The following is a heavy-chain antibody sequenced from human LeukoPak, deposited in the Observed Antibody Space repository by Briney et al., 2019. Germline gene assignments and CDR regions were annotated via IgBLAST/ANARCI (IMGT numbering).Heavy chain of an antibody. D-gene: IGHD2-2*02. CDR1: GFSLSTSGVG. V-gene: IGHV2-5*02. CDR2: IYWDDDQ. J-gene: IGHJ3*02. CDR3: AQREGYCSNASCYRRVEAFDI. Sequence: SGPTLVNPTQTLTLTCTFSGFSLSTSGVGVGWIRQPPGKALEWLALIYWDDDQRYSPSLKSRLTITKDTSKNQVVLTMTNMDPVDTATYYCAQREGYCSNASCYRRVEAFDIWGQGTMVTVSS.